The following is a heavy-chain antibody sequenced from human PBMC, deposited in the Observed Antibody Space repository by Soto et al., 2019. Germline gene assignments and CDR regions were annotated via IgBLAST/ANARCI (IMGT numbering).Heavy chain of an antibody. D-gene: IGHD3-10*01. CDR1: GFTFSSNA. V-gene: IGHV3-23*01. CDR2: ISGSSGST. J-gene: IGHJ4*02. CDR3: AKSLRGVLIAFAY. Sequence: EVQLLESGGGLVQPGGSLRLSCAASGFTFSSNAMSWVRQAPGKGLEWVSAISGSSGSTYYADSVKGRFTISRDTSRKTLYLKMNGLRAEDTAVYYCAKSLRGVLIAFAYGGQGPLFTVSS.